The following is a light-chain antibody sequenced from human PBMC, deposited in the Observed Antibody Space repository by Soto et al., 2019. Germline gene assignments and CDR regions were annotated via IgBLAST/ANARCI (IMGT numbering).Light chain of an antibody. J-gene: IGLJ1*01. CDR2: EVS. V-gene: IGLV2-14*01. Sequence: QSALTQPASVSGSPGQSITISCTGTTRDVGGYDFVSWYQQHPGKAPKLMIYEVSNRPSGVSYRFSGSKSGNTASLTISGLQAEDEADYYCCSYASGSYVFGTGTKLTVL. CDR3: CSYASGSYV. CDR1: TRDVGGYDF.